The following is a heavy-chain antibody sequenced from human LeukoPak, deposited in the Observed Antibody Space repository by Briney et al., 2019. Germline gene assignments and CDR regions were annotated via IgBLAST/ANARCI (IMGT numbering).Heavy chain of an antibody. J-gene: IGHJ4*02. D-gene: IGHD4-17*01. CDR2: ISSSGSTI. V-gene: IGHV3-11*04. Sequence: GGSLRLSCAASAFTFSDYYMSWLRQAPGKGLEWVSYISSSGSTIYYADSVKGRFTISRDNAKNSLYLQMNSLRAEDTAVYYCARSEPMTTVYSDYWGQGTLVTVSS. CDR3: ARSEPMTTVYSDY. CDR1: AFTFSDYY.